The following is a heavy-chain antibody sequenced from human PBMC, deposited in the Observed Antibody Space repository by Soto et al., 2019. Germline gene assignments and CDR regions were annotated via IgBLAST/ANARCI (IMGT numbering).Heavy chain of an antibody. V-gene: IGHV1-3*01. Sequence: QVQLVQSGAEVKKPGSSVKVSCKASGGTFSSYAISWVRQAPGQGLEWMGGINAGNGNTKYSQKFQGRVTITRDTSASTAYMELSSLRSEDTAVYYCARDRLGPLWFGELGGMDVWGQGTTVTVSS. D-gene: IGHD3-10*01. J-gene: IGHJ6*02. CDR3: ARDRLGPLWFGELGGMDV. CDR2: INAGNGNT. CDR1: GGTFSSYA.